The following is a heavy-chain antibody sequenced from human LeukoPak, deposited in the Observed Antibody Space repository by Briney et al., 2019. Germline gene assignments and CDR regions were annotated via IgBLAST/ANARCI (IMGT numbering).Heavy chain of an antibody. CDR1: GYTFIAYY. J-gene: IGHJ3*01. V-gene: IGHV1-2*02. D-gene: IGHD1-26*01. Sequence: ASVKVSCKASGYTFIAYYLYWVRQAPGQGLELMGWISPNSGGTKYTQNFQGRVTMTRDTSISTAYMELSSLISDDTALYYCTRGVGGSYVRRFDVWGQGTMVTVSS. CDR3: TRGVGGSYVRRFDV. CDR2: ISPNSGGT.